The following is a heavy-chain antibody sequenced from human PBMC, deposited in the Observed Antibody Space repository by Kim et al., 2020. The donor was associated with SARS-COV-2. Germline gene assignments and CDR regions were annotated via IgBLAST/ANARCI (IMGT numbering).Heavy chain of an antibody. D-gene: IGHD1-26*01. CDR3: AKPLRGSYAHLDDY. CDR2: ISGSGGST. V-gene: IGHV3-23*01. J-gene: IGHJ4*02. Sequence: GGSLRLSCAASGFTFSSYAMSWVRQAPGKGLEWVSAISGSGGSTYYADSVKGRFTISRDNSKNTLYLQMNSLRAEDTAVYYCAKPLRGSYAHLDDYWGQGTLVTVSS. CDR1: GFTFSSYA.